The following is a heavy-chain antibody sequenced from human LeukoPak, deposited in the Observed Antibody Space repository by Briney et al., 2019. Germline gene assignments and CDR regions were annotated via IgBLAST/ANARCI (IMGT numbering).Heavy chain of an antibody. V-gene: IGHV1-18*01. J-gene: IGHJ4*02. D-gene: IGHD3-22*01. Sequence: GASVKVSCKASGYTFTSYGISWVRQAPGQGLEWMGWISAYNGNTNYAQKLQGRVTMTTDTSTSTAYMELRGLRSDDTAVYYCARDTYYYDSSGYKPLDYWGQGTLVTVSS. CDR1: GYTFTSYG. CDR2: ISAYNGNT. CDR3: ARDTYYYDSSGYKPLDY.